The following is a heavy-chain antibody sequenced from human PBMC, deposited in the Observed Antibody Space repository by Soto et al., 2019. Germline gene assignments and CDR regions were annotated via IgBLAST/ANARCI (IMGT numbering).Heavy chain of an antibody. V-gene: IGHV4-59*01. CDR3: ARDFYDSVGYTWFDS. CDR1: GDTSTSYY. Sequence: PSETLSLTCTVAGDTSTSYYWGGIPQAPGKGLEWIGHIHNSGTSTHNPSLNGRVTISIDMSKKQFSLKLTSLTSADTAAYYCARDFYDSVGYTWFDSWSQGTLVTVSS. J-gene: IGHJ5*01. CDR2: IHNSGTS. D-gene: IGHD3-22*01.